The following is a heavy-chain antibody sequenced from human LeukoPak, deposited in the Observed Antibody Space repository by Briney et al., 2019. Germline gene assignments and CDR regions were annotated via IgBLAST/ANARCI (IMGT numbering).Heavy chain of an antibody. V-gene: IGHV4-34*01. Sequence: SETLSLTCAVSGGSFSGYYWSWIRQPPGKGLEWIGEINHSGSTNYNPSLKSRVTISVDTSRNQFSLKLSSVTAADTAVYYCAILPRDYWGQGTLVTVSS. CDR1: GGSFSGYY. CDR3: AILPRDY. J-gene: IGHJ4*02. CDR2: INHSGST.